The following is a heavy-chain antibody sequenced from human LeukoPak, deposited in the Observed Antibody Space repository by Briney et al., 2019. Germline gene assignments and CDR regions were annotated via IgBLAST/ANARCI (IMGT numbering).Heavy chain of an antibody. V-gene: IGHV1-69*05. D-gene: IGHD5-24*01. J-gene: IGHJ4*02. CDR2: IIPIFGTA. CDR1: GGTFSSYA. CDR3: ARVCRDGYLMDY. Sequence: ASVKVSCKASGGTFSSYAISWVRQAPGQGLVWMGGIIPIFGTANYAQKFQGRVTITTDESTSTAYMELSSLRSEDTAVYYCARVCRDGYLMDYWGQGTLVTVSS.